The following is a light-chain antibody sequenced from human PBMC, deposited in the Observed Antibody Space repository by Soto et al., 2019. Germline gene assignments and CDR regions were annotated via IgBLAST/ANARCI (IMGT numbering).Light chain of an antibody. Sequence: QSVLTQPASVSGSPGQSITISCTGTSSDVGAYNFVSWYQHHPDKAPKLIIYGVTHRPSGVSNRFSGSKSANTASLTISGLQTEDEDHYYCCLYTRYITAHMIFGGGTKVTVL. CDR3: CLYTRYITAHMI. CDR2: GVT. CDR1: SSDVGAYNF. J-gene: IGLJ2*01. V-gene: IGLV2-14*03.